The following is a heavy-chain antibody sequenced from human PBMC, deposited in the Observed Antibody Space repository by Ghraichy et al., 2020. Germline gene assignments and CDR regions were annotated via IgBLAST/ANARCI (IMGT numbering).Heavy chain of an antibody. Sequence: LSLTCAASGFTFSSYGMSWVRQAPGKGLEWVSAIGSSAYATYYADSVKGRFTISRDNSKNTLYLQMDSLRAEDTAVYYCAKEIRYDSTGYSYWGQGTLVTISS. CDR1: GFTFSSYG. J-gene: IGHJ4*02. D-gene: IGHD3-22*01. V-gene: IGHV3-23*01. CDR2: IGSSAYAT. CDR3: AKEIRYDSTGYSY.